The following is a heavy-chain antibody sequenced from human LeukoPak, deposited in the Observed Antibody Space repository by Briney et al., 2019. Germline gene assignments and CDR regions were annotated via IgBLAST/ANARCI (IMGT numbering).Heavy chain of an antibody. Sequence: PGGSLRLSCAASGFTFSSYGMHWVRQAPGKGLEWVAVISYDGSNKYYADSVKGRFTISRDNSKNTLYLQMNSLRAEDTAVYYCAKGGRSGYYGSGSYIGYWGQATLVTVSS. D-gene: IGHD3-10*01. J-gene: IGHJ4*02. CDR1: GFTFSSYG. CDR3: AKGGRSGYYGSGSYIGY. V-gene: IGHV3-30*18. CDR2: ISYDGSNK.